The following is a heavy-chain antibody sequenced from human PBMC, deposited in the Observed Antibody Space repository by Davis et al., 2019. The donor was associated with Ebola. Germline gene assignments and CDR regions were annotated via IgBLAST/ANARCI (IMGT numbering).Heavy chain of an antibody. J-gene: IGHJ6*03. Sequence: PGGSLRLSCAVYGGSFSGYYWSWIRQPPGKGLEWIGEINHSGSTNYNPSLKSRVTISVDTSKNQFSLKLSSVTAADTAVYYCARTVLYDFWSGYYTYYYYMDVWGKGTTVTVSS. V-gene: IGHV4-34*01. CDR1: GGSFSGYY. D-gene: IGHD3-3*01. CDR2: INHSGST. CDR3: ARTVLYDFWSGYYTYYYYMDV.